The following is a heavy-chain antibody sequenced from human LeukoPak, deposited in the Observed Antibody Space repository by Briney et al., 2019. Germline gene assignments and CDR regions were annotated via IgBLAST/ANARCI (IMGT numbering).Heavy chain of an antibody. J-gene: IGHJ4*02. CDR2: ISGRGGST. V-gene: IGHV3-23*01. Sequence: GGSLRLSCVASGLTFSSYAMSWVRQAPGKGLDWVSAISGRGGSTYYADSVKGRFTISRDNSKNTLYLQMNSLRAEDTAVYYCAKVPQYTTGWYFDYWGQGALVTVSS. CDR1: GLTFSSYA. CDR3: AKVPQYTTGWYFDY. D-gene: IGHD6-19*01.